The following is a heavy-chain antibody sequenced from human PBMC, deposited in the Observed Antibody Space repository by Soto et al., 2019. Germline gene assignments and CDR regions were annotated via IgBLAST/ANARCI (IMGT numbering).Heavy chain of an antibody. D-gene: IGHD4-17*01. CDR3: AIDPTNVYGADTFDS. J-gene: IGHJ4*02. CDR2: IIPSYDRT. Sequence: QVLLLQSGSEVKKAGSSVKVSCKASGDAFKSYAIHWVRQAPGQGLEYMGRIIPSYDRTKYAQKFQGRLTLTADKYMITVYMESSSVRSDDTAVYDCAIDPTNVYGADTFDSWRQGTKVIFS. CDR1: GDAFKSYA. V-gene: IGHV1-69*06.